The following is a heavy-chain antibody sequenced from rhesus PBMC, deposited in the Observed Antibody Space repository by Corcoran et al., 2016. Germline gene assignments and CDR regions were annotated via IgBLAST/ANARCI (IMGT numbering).Heavy chain of an antibody. J-gene: IGHJ4*01. CDR3: ARRARVYYCDY. CDR2: IYGSGGST. V-gene: IGHV4-93*02. CDR1: GGSISSSNC. Sequence: QVQLQESGPAVVKPSETLSLTCAVSGGSISSSNCWSWIRLSQGKGLDWIGGIYGSGGSTEYNPSLTSRVTISIGTSKNQFALNLRSVTAADTAVYYCARRARVYYCDYWGQGVLVTVSS.